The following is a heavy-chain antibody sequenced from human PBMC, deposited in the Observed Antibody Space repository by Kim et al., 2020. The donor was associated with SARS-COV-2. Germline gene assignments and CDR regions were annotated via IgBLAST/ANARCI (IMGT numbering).Heavy chain of an antibody. CDR1: GGSISSSSYY. Sequence: SETLPLTCTVSGGSISSSSYYWGWIRQPPGKGLEWIGSIYYSGSTYYNPSLKSRVTISVDTSKNQFSVKLSSVTAADTAVYYCARHDFVDSSAYYGAFDYWGQGTLVTVSS. CDR3: ARHDFVDSSAYYGAFDY. V-gene: IGHV4-39*01. J-gene: IGHJ4*02. D-gene: IGHD3-22*01. CDR2: IYYSGST.